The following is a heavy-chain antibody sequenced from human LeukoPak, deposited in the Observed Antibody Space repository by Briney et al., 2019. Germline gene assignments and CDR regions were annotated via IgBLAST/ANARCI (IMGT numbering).Heavy chain of an antibody. D-gene: IGHD4-17*01. Sequence: SETLSLTCTVSGGSISSSSYYWGWIRQPPGKGLEWIGSIYYSGSTNYNPSLKSRVTISVDTSKNQFSLKLSSVTAADTAVYYCARNTKSTVLDYWGQGTLVTVSS. CDR1: GGSISSSSYY. CDR3: ARNTKSTVLDY. V-gene: IGHV4-39*07. J-gene: IGHJ4*02. CDR2: IYYSGST.